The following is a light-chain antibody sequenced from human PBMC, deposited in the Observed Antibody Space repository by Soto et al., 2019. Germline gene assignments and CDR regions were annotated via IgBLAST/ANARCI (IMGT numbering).Light chain of an antibody. J-gene: IGKJ4*01. CDR3: LQDYNYPLT. CDR1: QGIRND. CDR2: AAS. Sequence: AIQMTQSPPSLSASVGDRVTITCRASQGIRNDLGWYQQKPGKAPKLLIYAASSLQSGVPSRFSGSGSGTDFTLTISSLQPEDFATCYCLQDYNYPLTFGGGTKVDIK. V-gene: IGKV1-6*01.